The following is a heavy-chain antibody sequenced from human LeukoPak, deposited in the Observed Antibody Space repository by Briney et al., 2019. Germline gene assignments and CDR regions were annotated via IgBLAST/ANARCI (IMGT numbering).Heavy chain of an antibody. CDR2: ISYDGSNK. D-gene: IGHD6-13*01. Sequence: GGSLRLSCAASGFTFSSYGMHWVRQAPGKGLEWVAVISYDGSNKYYADSVKGRFTISRDNSKNTLYLQMNSLRAEDTAVYYCAYGYSSSWYLPYYYYGMGVWGQGTTVTVSS. J-gene: IGHJ6*02. V-gene: IGHV3-30*03. CDR3: AYGYSSSWYLPYYYYGMGV. CDR1: GFTFSSYG.